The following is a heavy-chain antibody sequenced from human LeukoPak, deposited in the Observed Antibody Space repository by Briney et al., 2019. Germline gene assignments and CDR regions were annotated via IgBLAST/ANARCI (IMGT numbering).Heavy chain of an antibody. CDR1: GGSFSSYA. V-gene: IGHV1-69*05. CDR2: IIPIFPTA. J-gene: IGHJ4*02. CDR3: ASSRSYYGSGTTLGYFDY. D-gene: IGHD3-10*01. Sequence: SVKVSCKASGGSFSSYAISWVRQAPGQGLEWMGGIIPIFPTATHAQKLQGRVTMTTDTSTSTAYMELRSLRSDDTVVYYCASSRSYYGSGTTLGYFDYWGQGTLVTVSS.